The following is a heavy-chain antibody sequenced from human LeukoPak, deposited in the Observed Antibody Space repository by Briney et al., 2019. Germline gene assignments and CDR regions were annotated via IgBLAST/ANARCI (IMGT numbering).Heavy chain of an antibody. CDR3: TTDLQYSGGSCDY. CDR2: IKSETDGGTA. J-gene: IGHJ4*02. D-gene: IGHD2-15*01. Sequence: GGSLRLSCAASGFTFSNAWMSWVRQAPGKGLEWVGRIKSETDGGTADYAAPVKGRFTISRDDSKNTLYLQMNSLKTEDTAVYYCTTDLQYSGGSCDYWGQGTLVTVSS. CDR1: GFTFSNAW. V-gene: IGHV3-15*01.